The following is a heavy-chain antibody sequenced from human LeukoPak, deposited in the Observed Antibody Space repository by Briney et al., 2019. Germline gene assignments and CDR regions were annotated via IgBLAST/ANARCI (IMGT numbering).Heavy chain of an antibody. CDR2: IKPDGSEK. J-gene: IGHJ4*02. Sequence: GGSLRLSCAASGFTFSSYWMSWVRQAPGKGLEWVANIKPDGSEKYYVDSVGGRFTISRDNAKNSLYLQRNSLRAEDTAVYYCRYSSRGGFDYWGQGTLVTVSS. CDR1: GFTFSSYW. D-gene: IGHD6-13*01. CDR3: RYSSRGGFDY. V-gene: IGHV3-7*01.